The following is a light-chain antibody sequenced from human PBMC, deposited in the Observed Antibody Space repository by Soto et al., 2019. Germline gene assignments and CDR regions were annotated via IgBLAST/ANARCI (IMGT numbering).Light chain of an antibody. J-gene: IGKJ1*01. Sequence: DIRSTQFPSTLPASVGDRVTFTCRASQSISSRLAWYQQKPGKAPKILIYKASSLESGVPSRFSGSGSGTEFTLTISSLQPADFATNYYQQYNSNSPMTFGQGTKVDIK. CDR2: KAS. V-gene: IGKV1-5*03. CDR1: QSISSR. CDR3: QQYNSNSPMT.